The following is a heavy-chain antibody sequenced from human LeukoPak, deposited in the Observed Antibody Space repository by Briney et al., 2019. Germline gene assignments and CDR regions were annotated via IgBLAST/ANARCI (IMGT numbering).Heavy chain of an antibody. J-gene: IGHJ5*02. V-gene: IGHV4-59*01. D-gene: IGHD5-18*01. CDR1: GGSISSYY. Sequence: SETLSLTCTVSGGSISSYYWSWIRQPPGKGLEWIGYIYYSGSTNYNPSLKSRVTISVDTSKNQFSLKLSSVTAADTAVYYCARYSYDNWFDPWGQRTLVTVSS. CDR2: IYYSGST. CDR3: ARYSYDNWFDP.